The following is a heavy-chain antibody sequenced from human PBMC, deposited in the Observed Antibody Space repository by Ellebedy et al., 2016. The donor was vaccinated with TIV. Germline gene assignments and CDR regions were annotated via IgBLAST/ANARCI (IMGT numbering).Heavy chain of an antibody. D-gene: IGHD2-15*01. J-gene: IGHJ4*02. CDR1: GFNLRPYD. CDR3: ATDCGGSSRQSLVC. CDR2: IKTDGAKT. Sequence: PGGSLRLSCAAAGFNLRPYDMHWVRQAPGKGPEWLALIKTDGAKTYYADSVKGRFTIPRDTSNNTLCLQMSSLRAEDSGLYYCATDCGGSSRQSLVCWGPGTLVTVSS. V-gene: IGHV3-30*02.